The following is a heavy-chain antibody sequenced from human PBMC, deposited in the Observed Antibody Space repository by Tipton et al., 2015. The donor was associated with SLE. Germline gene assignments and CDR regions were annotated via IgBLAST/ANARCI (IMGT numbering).Heavy chain of an antibody. V-gene: IGHV4-59*02. Sequence: TLSLTCTVSGVSASSYYWTWIRQPPGMGLEWIGYIYYSGSTNYNPSLKSRVTISVDISKNQFSLNLSSATAADTAVYYCARGGSGWYTYWSQGTLVTVSS. CDR1: GVSASSYY. CDR3: ARGGSGWYTY. J-gene: IGHJ4*02. D-gene: IGHD6-19*01. CDR2: IYYSGST.